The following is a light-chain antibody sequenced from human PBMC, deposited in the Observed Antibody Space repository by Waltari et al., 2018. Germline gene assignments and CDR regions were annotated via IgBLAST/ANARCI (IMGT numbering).Light chain of an antibody. Sequence: DIQMTQSPSSLSASVGDRVTITCRASQSISTYLNWYQHKPGKAPKLLIYAASSLQSGVPSRFSGSGSGTDFTLTISSLQPEDFATYYCQQSYSILFTFGPGTKVDIK. CDR2: AAS. CDR3: QQSYSILFT. J-gene: IGKJ3*01. V-gene: IGKV1-39*01. CDR1: QSISTY.